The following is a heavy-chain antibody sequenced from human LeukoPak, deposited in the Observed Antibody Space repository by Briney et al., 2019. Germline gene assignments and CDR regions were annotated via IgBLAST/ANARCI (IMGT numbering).Heavy chain of an antibody. CDR2: ILFDGNNK. Sequence: GGSLRLSCAASGFTFSTYGMHWVRQAPGKGLEWVAVILFDGNNKYYADSVKGRFTISRDNSKNTLHLQMTSLRAEDTAVYYCARDHEESSGWCSDYWGQGTLVTVSS. CDR3: ARDHEESSGWCSDY. J-gene: IGHJ4*02. D-gene: IGHD6-19*01. V-gene: IGHV3-33*08. CDR1: GFTFSTYG.